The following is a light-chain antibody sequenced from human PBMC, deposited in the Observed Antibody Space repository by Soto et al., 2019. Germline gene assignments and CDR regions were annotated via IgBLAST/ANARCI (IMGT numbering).Light chain of an antibody. V-gene: IGKV1-5*03. CDR3: QQYDNDSWT. CDR1: QSISSW. Sequence: DIQMTQSPSTLSASVGDRVIITCRASQSISSWLAWYQQKPGQAPNLLIYKASTLKSGLSPRFSGSGSGTEFTLTISSLQPDDFATYYCQQYDNDSWTFGQGTKVEIK. CDR2: KAS. J-gene: IGKJ1*01.